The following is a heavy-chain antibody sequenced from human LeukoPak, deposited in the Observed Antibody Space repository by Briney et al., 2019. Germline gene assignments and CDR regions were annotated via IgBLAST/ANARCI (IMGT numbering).Heavy chain of an antibody. D-gene: IGHD3-22*01. CDR2: IYYNGNT. CDR3: VRNFDSYNAFDI. Sequence: SQTLSFTSTISGDPISSVVYYGTGIGQHPGKGREGIGNIYYNGNTYYNPYLKSRLTISGDTSKNQFSLKLSSETAADTAVYYCVRNFDSYNAFDIWGQGTMVTVSS. J-gene: IGHJ3*02. CDR1: GDPISSVVYY. V-gene: IGHV4-31*02.